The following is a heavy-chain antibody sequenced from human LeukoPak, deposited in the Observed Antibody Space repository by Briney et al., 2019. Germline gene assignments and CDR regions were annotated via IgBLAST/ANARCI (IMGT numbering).Heavy chain of an antibody. J-gene: IGHJ6*02. V-gene: IGHV4-34*01. CDR3: ARGGGGTMVRGVSYGMDV. Sequence: SETLSLTCAVYGGSFSGYYWSWIRQPPRKGLEWIGEINHSGSTNYNPSLKSRVTISVDTSKNQFSLKLSSVTAADTAVYYCARGGGGTMVRGVSYGMDVWGQGTTVTVSS. D-gene: IGHD3-10*01. CDR1: GGSFSGYY. CDR2: INHSGST.